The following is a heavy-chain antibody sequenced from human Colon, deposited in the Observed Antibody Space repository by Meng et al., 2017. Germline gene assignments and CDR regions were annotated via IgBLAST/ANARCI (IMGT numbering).Heavy chain of an antibody. CDR1: CDPIPTGGFY. Sequence: PGLLSPTPPLPLTTNFTCDPIPTGGFYWRWIRQHPGKGLEWIGYIDHSGTTYDNPSLKTRLTMSVDTSKNQFSLKLTSVTAADTAVYYCARVVSLVVKGNWFDSWGQGTLVTVSS. CDR2: IDHSGTT. V-gene: IGHV4-31*02. J-gene: IGHJ5*01. D-gene: IGHD2-15*01. CDR3: ARVVSLVVKGNWFDS.